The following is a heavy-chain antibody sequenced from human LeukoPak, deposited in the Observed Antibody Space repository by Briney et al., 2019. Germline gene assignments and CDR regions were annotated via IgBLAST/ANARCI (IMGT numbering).Heavy chain of an antibody. J-gene: IGHJ3*02. V-gene: IGHV3-7*01. CDR3: ARARTRYSGSYGGAFDI. CDR2: IKQDGSEK. CDR1: GFTSSSYW. D-gene: IGHD1-26*01. Sequence: GGSLRLSCAASGFTSSSYWMSWVRQAPGKGLEWVANIKQDGSEKYYVDSVKGRFTISRDNAKNSLYLQMNSLRAEDTAVYYCARARTRYSGSYGGAFDIWGQGTMVTVSS.